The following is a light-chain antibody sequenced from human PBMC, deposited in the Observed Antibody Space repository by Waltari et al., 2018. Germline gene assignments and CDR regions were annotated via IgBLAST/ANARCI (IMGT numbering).Light chain of an antibody. CDR3: QQTYRTPYT. V-gene: IGKV1-39*01. J-gene: IGKJ2*01. Sequence: DIQMTQSPSSLSASVGDRVTITCRASQSITSYLNCYQQKPGKAPELLIYTASSLQSGAPSRFSGSGSGTDFTLTISSLQPGDFATYYCQQTYRTPYTFGQGTNLEIK. CDR2: TAS. CDR1: QSITSY.